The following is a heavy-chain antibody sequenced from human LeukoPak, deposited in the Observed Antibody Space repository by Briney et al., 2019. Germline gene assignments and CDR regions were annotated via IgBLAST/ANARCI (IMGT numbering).Heavy chain of an antibody. Sequence: ASVKVSCKASGGTFSSYAISWVRQAPGQGLEWMGGIIPIFGTANYAQKFQGRVTITADKSTSTAYMELSSLRSEDTAVYYCARVRQQLVLGYYYMDVWGKGTTVTISS. V-gene: IGHV1-69*06. D-gene: IGHD6-13*01. CDR2: IIPIFGTA. J-gene: IGHJ6*03. CDR3: ARVRQQLVLGYYYMDV. CDR1: GGTFSSYA.